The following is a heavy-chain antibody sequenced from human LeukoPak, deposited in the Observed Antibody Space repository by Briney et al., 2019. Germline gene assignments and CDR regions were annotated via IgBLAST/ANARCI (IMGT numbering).Heavy chain of an antibody. CDR1: GFTFSSYA. D-gene: IGHD3-22*01. CDR2: ISGSGGST. V-gene: IGHV3-23*01. Sequence: GGSLRLSCAASGFTFSSYAMSWVRQTPGKGLEWVSAISGSGGSTYYADSVKGRFTISRDNSKNTLYLQMNSLRAEDTAVYYCAKGSSMIVVNYFDYWGQGTLVTVSS. J-gene: IGHJ4*02. CDR3: AKGSSMIVVNYFDY.